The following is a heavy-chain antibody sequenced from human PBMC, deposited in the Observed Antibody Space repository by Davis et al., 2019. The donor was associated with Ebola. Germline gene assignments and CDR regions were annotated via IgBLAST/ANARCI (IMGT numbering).Heavy chain of an antibody. CDR2: IRSKANSYAT. D-gene: IGHD1-14*01. CDR3: TGTYQGFDY. CDR1: GFTFSGSA. V-gene: IGHV3-73*01. J-gene: IGHJ4*02. Sequence: GESLKISCAASGFTFSGSAMHWIRQASGKGLEWVGRIRSKANSYATAYAASVKGRFTISRDDSKNTAYLHMNSLKTEDTAVYYCTGTYQGFDYWGQGTLVTVSS.